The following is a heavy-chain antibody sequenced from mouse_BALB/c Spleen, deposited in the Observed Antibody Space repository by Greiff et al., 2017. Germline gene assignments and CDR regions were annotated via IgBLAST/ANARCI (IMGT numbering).Heavy chain of an antibody. CDR1: GFTFSDFY. J-gene: IGHJ2*01. D-gene: IGHD2-2*01. CDR2: SRNKANDYTT. Sequence: EVNVVESGGGLVQPGGSLRLSCATSGFTFSDFYMAWVRQPPGKRLEWIAASRNKANDYTTEYSASVKGRFIVSRDTSQSILYLQMNALRAEDTAIYYCARDDGLHYFDYWGQGTTLTVSS. V-gene: IGHV7-1*02. CDR3: ARDDGLHYFDY.